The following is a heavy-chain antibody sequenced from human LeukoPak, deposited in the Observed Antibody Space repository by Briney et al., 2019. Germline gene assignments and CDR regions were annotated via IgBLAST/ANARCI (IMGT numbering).Heavy chain of an antibody. Sequence: PGGSLRLSCAASGFSFRTYRMSWVRQAPGKGLERVANIKHDGSERYADPMKGRFSSFRDNAKNSMYLQVDGLRVEDTAVYYCARVGPFGGDYFLDQWGQGTLVTVSS. J-gene: IGHJ4*02. CDR1: GFSFRTYR. CDR3: ARVGPFGGDYFLDQ. CDR2: IKHDGSER. D-gene: IGHD4-17*01. V-gene: IGHV3-7*03.